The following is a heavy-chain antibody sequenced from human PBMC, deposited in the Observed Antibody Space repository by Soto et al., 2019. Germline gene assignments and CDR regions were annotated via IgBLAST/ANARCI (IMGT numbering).Heavy chain of an antibody. CDR3: ARLIYDPYYYYGMDD. CDR2: IYYSGST. Sequence: PSETLSLTCTVSGGSISSYYWSWIRQPPGKGLEWIGYIYYSGSTNYNPSLKSRVTISVDTSKNQFSLKLSSVTAADTAVYYCARLIYDPYYYYGMDDWGQGTTVTVSS. J-gene: IGHJ6*02. D-gene: IGHD5-12*01. CDR1: GGSISSYY. V-gene: IGHV4-59*01.